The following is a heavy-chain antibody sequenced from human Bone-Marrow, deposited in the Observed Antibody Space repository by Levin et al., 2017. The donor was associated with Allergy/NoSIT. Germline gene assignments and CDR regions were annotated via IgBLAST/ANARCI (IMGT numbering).Heavy chain of an antibody. CDR2: IIPIFGSS. D-gene: IGHD2/OR15-2a*01. CDR3: ARDLSSTLDF. Sequence: SVKVSCKASGDTFSSYAITWVRQAPGQGLEWMGGIIPIFGSSTYSQKFKGRVTITADESTSTAYMELNSLRSEDTAVYYCARDLSSTLDFWGQGTLVTVSS. V-gene: IGHV1-69*13. J-gene: IGHJ4*02. CDR1: GDTFSSYA.